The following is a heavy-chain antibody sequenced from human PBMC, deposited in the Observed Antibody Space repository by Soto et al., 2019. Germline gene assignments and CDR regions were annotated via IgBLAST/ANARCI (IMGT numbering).Heavy chain of an antibody. J-gene: IGHJ6*02. CDR2: ISAYNGNT. CDR3: AAADYDFWSGYLPAV. V-gene: IGHV1-18*01. D-gene: IGHD3-3*01. Sequence: SVKVWCKASGYTFTSYGISWVRQAPGQGLEWMGWISAYNGNTNYAQKLQGRVTMTTDTSTSTAYMELRSLRSDDTAVYYCAAADYDFWSGYLPAVWGQGTKVTVSS. CDR1: GYTFTSYG.